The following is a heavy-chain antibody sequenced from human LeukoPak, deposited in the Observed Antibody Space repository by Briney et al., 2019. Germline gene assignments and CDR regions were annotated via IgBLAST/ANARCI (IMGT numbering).Heavy chain of an antibody. CDR1: GFTFDGYA. V-gene: IGHV3-9*01. CDR2: ISWNSGTI. J-gene: IGHJ4*02. Sequence: PGRSLRPSCAASGFTFDGYAMHWVRQAPGKGLEWVSGISWNSGTIGYADSVKGRFTISRDNAKNSLYLQMNSLRAEDTALYYCAKARRRVVVTATFDYWGQGTLVTVSS. D-gene: IGHD2-21*02. CDR3: AKARRRVVVTATFDY.